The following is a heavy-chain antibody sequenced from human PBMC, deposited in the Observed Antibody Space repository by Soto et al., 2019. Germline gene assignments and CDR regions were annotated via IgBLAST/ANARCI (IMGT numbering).Heavy chain of an antibody. D-gene: IGHD3-10*01. J-gene: IGHJ4*02. CDR2: VHYSGTT. CDR3: ARRWSGTDY. Sequence: SETLSLTCTVSGGSIGHYYWNWIRQPPGKGLEWIAYVHYSGTTSYNPSLQSRVTISLDTSNSQFSLTLSSVTAADTAVYYCARRWSGTDYWGQGTMVTVSS. CDR1: GGSIGHYY. V-gene: IGHV4-59*01.